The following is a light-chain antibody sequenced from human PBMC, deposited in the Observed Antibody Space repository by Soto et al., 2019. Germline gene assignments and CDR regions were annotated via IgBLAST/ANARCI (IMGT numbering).Light chain of an antibody. Sequence: EIMMTQSPGTLSASPGERVTISCRASQSVSSNLAWYQQNPGQAPRLLIYAVSTRATGIPARFSGSGSGTEFTLTISSLQSEDFAVYYCQQYNKWPLTFGQGTKVEIK. V-gene: IGKV3-15*01. CDR2: AVS. J-gene: IGKJ1*01. CDR1: QSVSSN. CDR3: QQYNKWPLT.